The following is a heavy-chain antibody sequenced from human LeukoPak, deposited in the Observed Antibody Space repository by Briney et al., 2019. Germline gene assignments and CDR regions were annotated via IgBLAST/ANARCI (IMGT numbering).Heavy chain of an antibody. Sequence: ASVKVSCKASGYSFTGYQMHWVRQAPGQGLEWMGWINPNNGDTNYAQKFQGRVTMTRDTSISTAYMELSRLKSDDTAVYYCAREPDYYGSGSHYNPFDYWGQGTLVTVSS. CDR1: GYSFTGYQ. CDR2: INPNNGDT. J-gene: IGHJ4*02. V-gene: IGHV1-2*02. CDR3: AREPDYYGSGSHYNPFDY. D-gene: IGHD3-10*01.